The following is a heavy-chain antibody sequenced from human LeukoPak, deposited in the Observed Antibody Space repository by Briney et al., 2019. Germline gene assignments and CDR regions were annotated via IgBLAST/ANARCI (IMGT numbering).Heavy chain of an antibody. D-gene: IGHD3-10*01. CDR3: ARDYGSGSYRFDY. CDR2: IDAYNGNT. J-gene: IGHJ4*02. Sequence: ASVKVSCKASGYTFTTYGISWVRQAPGQGLEWMGWIDAYNGNTKYAPKLQGRVSMTTDTSTSTAYMELRSLRSDDTAVYYCARDYGSGSYRFDYWGQGTLVTVSS. CDR1: GYTFTTYG. V-gene: IGHV1-18*01.